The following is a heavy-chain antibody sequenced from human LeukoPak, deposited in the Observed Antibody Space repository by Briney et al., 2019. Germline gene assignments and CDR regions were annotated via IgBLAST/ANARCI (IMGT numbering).Heavy chain of an antibody. CDR3: ARADRYYYDSSGPLGP. J-gene: IGHJ5*02. CDR2: INPSGGSA. D-gene: IGHD3-22*01. Sequence: ASVKVSCKASGYTFTSYGISWVRQAPGPGLEWMGIINPSGGSASYAQKLQGRVTMTTDTSTSTAYLELRSLRSDDTAVYYCARADRYYYDSSGPLGPWGQGTLVTVSS. V-gene: IGHV1-18*01. CDR1: GYTFTSYG.